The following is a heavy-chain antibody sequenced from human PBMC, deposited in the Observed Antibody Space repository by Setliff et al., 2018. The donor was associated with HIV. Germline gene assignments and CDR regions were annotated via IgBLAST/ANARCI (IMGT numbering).Heavy chain of an antibody. Sequence: SETLSLTCAVYGGSFSDYYWSWIRQPPGKGLEWIGEINHSGSTNYNASLKSRVIISVDTSKNQFSLNLNSVTAADTAVYYCARAISAAGIAPFDFWGQGTLVTVSS. CDR1: GGSFSDYY. J-gene: IGHJ4*02. CDR2: INHSGST. D-gene: IGHD6-13*01. V-gene: IGHV4-34*01. CDR3: ARAISAAGIAPFDF.